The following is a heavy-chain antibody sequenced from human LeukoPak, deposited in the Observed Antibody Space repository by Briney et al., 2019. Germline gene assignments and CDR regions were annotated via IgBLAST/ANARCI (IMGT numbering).Heavy chain of an antibody. J-gene: IGHJ5*02. D-gene: IGHD1-7*01. Sequence: LAGGSLRLSCAASGFSFSSYAMSWVRQAPGKGLEWVSVIGGGPGNTYYTDSVKGRFTISRDNAKNSLYLQMDSLRAGDTAVYYCAREAITGTFGFDPWGQGTLVTVSS. CDR1: GFSFSSYA. V-gene: IGHV3-23*01. CDR2: IGGGPGNT. CDR3: AREAITGTFGFDP.